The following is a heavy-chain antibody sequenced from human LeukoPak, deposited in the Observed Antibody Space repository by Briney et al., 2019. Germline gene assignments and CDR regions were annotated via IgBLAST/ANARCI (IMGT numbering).Heavy chain of an antibody. Sequence: PSETLSLTCTVSGGSISSSSYYWGWIRQPPGKGLEWIGSIYYSGSTYYNPSLKSRVTISVDTSKNQFSLKLSSVTAADTAVYYCAREALELRDWFDPWGQGTLVTVSS. J-gene: IGHJ5*02. D-gene: IGHD1-7*01. CDR1: GGSISSSSYY. CDR3: AREALELRDWFDP. CDR2: IYYSGST. V-gene: IGHV4-39*02.